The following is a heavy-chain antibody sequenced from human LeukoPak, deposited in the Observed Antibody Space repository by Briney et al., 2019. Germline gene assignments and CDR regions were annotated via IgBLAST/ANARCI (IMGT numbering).Heavy chain of an antibody. J-gene: IGHJ5*02. Sequence: PSETLSLTCAVYGGSFSGYYWSWIRQPPGKGLEWIGEINHSGSTIYNPSLKSRVTISVDTSKNQFSLKLSSVTAADTAVYYCARRTRGYSYAPSPLFRFDPWGQGTLVTVSS. CDR3: ARRTRGYSYAPSPLFRFDP. CDR1: GGSFSGYY. CDR2: INHSGST. V-gene: IGHV4-34*01. D-gene: IGHD5-18*01.